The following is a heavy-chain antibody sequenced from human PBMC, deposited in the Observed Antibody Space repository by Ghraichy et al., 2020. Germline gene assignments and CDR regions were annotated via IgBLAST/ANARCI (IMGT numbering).Heavy chain of an antibody. J-gene: IGHJ5*02. D-gene: IGHD3-22*01. CDR2: IYYSGST. CDR3: AREGLNQDYYDSSGYENWFDP. V-gene: IGHV4-59*01. Sequence: SETLSLTCTVSGGSISSYYWSWIRQPPGKGLEWIGYIYYSGSTNYNPSLKSRVTISVDTSKNQFSLKLSSVTAADTAVYYCAREGLNQDYYDSSGYENWFDPWGQGTLVTVSS. CDR1: GGSISSYY.